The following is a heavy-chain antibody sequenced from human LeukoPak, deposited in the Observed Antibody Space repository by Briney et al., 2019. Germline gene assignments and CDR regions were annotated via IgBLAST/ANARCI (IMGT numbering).Heavy chain of an antibody. J-gene: IGHJ3*02. CDR1: GGSFSGYY. CDR2: INHSGST. Sequence: SETLSLTCAVYGGSFSGYYWSWIRQPPGKGLEWIGEINHSGSTNYNPSLKSRVTISIDTSKNQFSLKLSSVTAADTAVYYCASKGMAVAGTAFDIWGQGIMVTVSS. CDR3: ASKGMAVAGTAFDI. D-gene: IGHD6-19*01. V-gene: IGHV4-34*01.